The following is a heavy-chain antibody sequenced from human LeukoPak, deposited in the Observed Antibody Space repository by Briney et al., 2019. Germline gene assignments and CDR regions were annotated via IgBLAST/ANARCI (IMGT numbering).Heavy chain of an antibody. Sequence: PGGSLRLSCAASGFTFSSYSMNWVRQAPGKGLEWVSSISSSSSYIYYADSVKGRFTISRDNAKNLLYLQMNSLRAEDTAVYYCARDMEYSSSWQYYFDYWGQGTLVTVSS. J-gene: IGHJ4*02. V-gene: IGHV3-21*01. CDR3: ARDMEYSSSWQYYFDY. CDR2: ISSSSSYI. D-gene: IGHD6-13*01. CDR1: GFTFSSYS.